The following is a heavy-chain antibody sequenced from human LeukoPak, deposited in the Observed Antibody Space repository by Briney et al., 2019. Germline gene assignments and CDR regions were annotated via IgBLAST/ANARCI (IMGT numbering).Heavy chain of an antibody. CDR3: SKGGSYSRLEYFHH. CDR1: GFTFDDYA. J-gene: IGHJ1*01. Sequence: GRSLRLSCAASGFTFDDYAMHWVRQAPGEGLEWVSGIRWNSGNIGYADSVKGRFTISRDNAKNSLFLQMNSLRAEDTALYYCSKGGSYSRLEYFHHWGQGTLVTVSS. V-gene: IGHV3-9*01. CDR2: IRWNSGNI. D-gene: IGHD1-26*01.